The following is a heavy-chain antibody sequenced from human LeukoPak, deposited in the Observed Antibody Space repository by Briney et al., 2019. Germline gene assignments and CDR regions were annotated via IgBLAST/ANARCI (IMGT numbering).Heavy chain of an antibody. J-gene: IGHJ3*02. Sequence: PSETLSLTCTVSGYSISSGYYWGWIRQPPGKGLEWIGSIYHSGRTYYNPSLKSRVTISVDTSKNQFSLKLSSVTAADTAVYYCAREGRVLPDIWGQGTMVTVSS. CDR1: GYSISSGYY. CDR2: IYHSGRT. CDR3: AREGRVLPDI. V-gene: IGHV4-38-2*02. D-gene: IGHD3-10*01.